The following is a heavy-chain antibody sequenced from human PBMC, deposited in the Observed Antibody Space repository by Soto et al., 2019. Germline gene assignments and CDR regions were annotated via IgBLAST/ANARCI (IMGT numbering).Heavy chain of an antibody. CDR1: GFTFSSYT. CDR3: AKYYSYDCTGYKRFDY. J-gene: IGHJ4*02. Sequence: PGGSLRLSCAACGFTFSSYTISWVRQAPWKGLEWVSAISGSGVSKHYADSVKGRFTISRDNSKNTLYLEMNSPRADDTAVYYCAKYYSYDCTGYKRFDYLVQTPLLTVCS. V-gene: IGHV3-23*01. D-gene: IGHD3-22*01. CDR2: ISGSGVSK.